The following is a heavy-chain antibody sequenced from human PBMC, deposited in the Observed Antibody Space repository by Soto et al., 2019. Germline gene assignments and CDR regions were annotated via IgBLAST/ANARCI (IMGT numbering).Heavy chain of an antibody. V-gene: IGHV3-23*01. J-gene: IGHJ4*02. D-gene: IGHD3-22*01. CDR1: GFTFSSYA. CDR2: ISGSGGST. CDR3: GKAWGDYYYDSSGYYGGDY. Sequence: GGSLRLSCAASGFTFSSYAMSWVRQAPGKGLEWVSAISGSGGSTYYADSVKGRFTISRDNSKNTLYLQMNSMRAEDTAVYYCGKAWGDYYYDSSGYYGGDYWGQGTLVTVSS.